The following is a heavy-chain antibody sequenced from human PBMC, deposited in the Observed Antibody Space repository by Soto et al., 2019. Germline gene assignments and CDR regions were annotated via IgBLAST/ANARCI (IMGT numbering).Heavy chain of an antibody. CDR1: GFTFSSYS. J-gene: IGHJ6*02. Sequence: GGSLRLSCAASGFTFSSYSMNWVRQAPGKGLEWVSYISSSSSTIYYADSVKGRFTISRDNAKNSLYLQMNSLRDEDTAVYYCARDGYYDSRARGYYYGMDVWGQGTTVTVPS. V-gene: IGHV3-48*02. D-gene: IGHD3-22*01. CDR3: ARDGYYDSRARGYYYGMDV. CDR2: ISSSSSTI.